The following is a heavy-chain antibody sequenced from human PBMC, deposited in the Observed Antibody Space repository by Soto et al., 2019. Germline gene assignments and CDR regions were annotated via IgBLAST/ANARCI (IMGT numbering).Heavy chain of an antibody. CDR2: IYYSGST. CDR1: GGSISSYY. CDR3: ARHGVSIYCGGDCYFEL. D-gene: IGHD2-21*01. Sequence: SETLSLTCTVSGGSISSYYWSWIRQPPGKGLEWIGYIYYSGSTNYNPSLKSRVTISVDTSKNQFSLKLSSVTAADTVVYYCARHGVSIYCGGDCYFELWGQGTLVTVSS. V-gene: IGHV4-59*08. J-gene: IGHJ4*02.